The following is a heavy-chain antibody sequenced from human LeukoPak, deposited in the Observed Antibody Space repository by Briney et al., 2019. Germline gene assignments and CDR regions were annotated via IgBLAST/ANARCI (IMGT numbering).Heavy chain of an antibody. CDR2: IYYSGST. J-gene: IGHJ3*02. CDR1: GGSISSYY. CDR3: ARDDHAFDI. V-gene: IGHV4-59*12. Sequence: PSETLSLTCTVSGGSISSYYWSWIRQPPGKGLEWIGYIYYSGSTYYNPSLKSRVTISVDTSKNQFSLKLSSATAADTAVYYCARDDHAFDIWGQGTMVTVSS.